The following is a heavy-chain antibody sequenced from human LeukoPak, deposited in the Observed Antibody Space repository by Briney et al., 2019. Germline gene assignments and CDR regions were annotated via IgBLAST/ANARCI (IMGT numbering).Heavy chain of an antibody. CDR2: VDHSFGTT. Sequence: GGSLRLSCTASGFTFSSFAMSWVRLAPGKGLEWVSTVDHSFGTTHYADSVKGRFTISRDDSKNTVSLQMNSLRVADAALYYCVPLPAGNFPGFDYWGQGTLVTVSS. J-gene: IGHJ4*02. CDR3: VPLPAGNFPGFDY. CDR1: GFTFSSFA. V-gene: IGHV3-23*01. D-gene: IGHD1-7*01.